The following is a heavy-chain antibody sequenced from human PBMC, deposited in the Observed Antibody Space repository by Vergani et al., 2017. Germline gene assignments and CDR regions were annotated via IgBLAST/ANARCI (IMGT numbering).Heavy chain of an antibody. V-gene: IGHV3-23*01. CDR1: RFTFSSYA. D-gene: IGHD2-15*01. Sequence: EVQLLESGGGLVQPGGSLRLSCAASRFTFSSYAMSWVRQAPGKGLEWVSAISGSGGSTYYADSVKGRFTISRDNSKNTPYLQMNSLRAEDTAVYYCARLSXDSTPYLQGGYDCWGQGTLVSVSS. J-gene: IGHJ4*02. CDR2: ISGSGGST. CDR3: ARLSXDSTPYLQGGYDC.